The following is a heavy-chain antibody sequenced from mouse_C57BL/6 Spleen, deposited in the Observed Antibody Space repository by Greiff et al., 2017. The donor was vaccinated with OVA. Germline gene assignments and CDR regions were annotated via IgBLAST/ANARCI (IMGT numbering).Heavy chain of an antibody. J-gene: IGHJ3*01. Sequence: VQLQQPGPELVKPGASVKISCKASGYTFTDYYMNWVKQSHGKSLEWIGDINPNNGGTSYNQKFKGKATLTVDKSSSTAYMELRSLTSEDSAVYYCASDRGNWDRFAYWGQGTLVTVSA. D-gene: IGHD4-1*01. CDR2: INPNNGGT. CDR1: GYTFTDYY. CDR3: ASDRGNWDRFAY. V-gene: IGHV1-26*01.